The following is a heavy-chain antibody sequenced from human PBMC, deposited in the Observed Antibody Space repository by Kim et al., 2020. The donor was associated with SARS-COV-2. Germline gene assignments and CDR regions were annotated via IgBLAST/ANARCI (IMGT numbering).Heavy chain of an antibody. Sequence: SVKVSCKASGGTFSSYAISWVRQAPGQGLEWMGGIIPIFGTANYAQKFQGRVTITADESTSTAYMELSSLRSEDTAVYYCATGASTAAGTDYWGQGTLVTVSS. CDR1: GGTFSSYA. CDR2: IIPIFGTA. CDR3: ATGASTAAGTDY. D-gene: IGHD6-13*01. J-gene: IGHJ4*02. V-gene: IGHV1-69*13.